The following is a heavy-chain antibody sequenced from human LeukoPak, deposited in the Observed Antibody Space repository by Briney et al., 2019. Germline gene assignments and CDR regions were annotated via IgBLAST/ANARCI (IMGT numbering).Heavy chain of an antibody. Sequence: KPSETLSLTCTVSGGSISSRSYYWGWIRQPPGKGLEWIGSIYYSGSTYYNPSLKSRVTISVDTSKNQFSLKLSSVTAADTAVYYCARHVVVPAALGLNYYYMDVWGKGTTVTVSS. D-gene: IGHD2-2*01. V-gene: IGHV4-39*01. CDR2: IYYSGST. CDR3: ARHVVVPAALGLNYYYMDV. J-gene: IGHJ6*03. CDR1: GGSISSRSYY.